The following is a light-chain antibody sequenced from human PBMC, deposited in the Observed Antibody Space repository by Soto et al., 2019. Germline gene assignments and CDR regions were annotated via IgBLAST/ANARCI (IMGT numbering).Light chain of an antibody. Sequence: IQLTQSPSSLSASVGDRVTIACRASQGISSYLAWCQKKPGKAPKVLIYAASTLQSGVPSRFSGSGSGTDVTLTISSLQPEDFATYYCQPLNSYPRTFGQGTRLEIK. CDR3: QPLNSYPRT. CDR2: AAS. V-gene: IGKV1-9*01. J-gene: IGKJ5*01. CDR1: QGISSY.